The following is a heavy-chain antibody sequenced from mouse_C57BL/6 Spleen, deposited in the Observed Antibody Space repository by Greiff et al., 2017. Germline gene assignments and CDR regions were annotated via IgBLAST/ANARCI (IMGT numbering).Heavy chain of an antibody. CDR2: INPSNGGT. J-gene: IGHJ4*01. Sequence: QVQLQQPGTELVKPGASVKLSCKASGYTFTSYWMHRVKLRPGQGLEWIGNINPSNGGTNYNEKFKSKATLTVDKSSSTSYMQLSSLTSEDSAVYYCARHWFSDYAMDYWGQGTSVTVSS. V-gene: IGHV1-53*01. D-gene: IGHD2-2*01. CDR3: ARHWFSDYAMDY. CDR1: GYTFTSYW.